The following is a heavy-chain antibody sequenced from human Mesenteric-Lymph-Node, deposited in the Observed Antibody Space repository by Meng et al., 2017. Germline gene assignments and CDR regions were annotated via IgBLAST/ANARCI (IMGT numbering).Heavy chain of an antibody. CDR1: GYTFTSYG. J-gene: IGHJ6*02. V-gene: IGHV1-69*13. CDR3: ARGPAAGYNTYYYRLEV. D-gene: IGHD5-12*01. Sequence: SVKVSCKASGYTFTSYGISWVRQAPGQGLEWMGGIIPFYGTPTYAQGVQDRFTFTADESTSTVYMEVSSLRSGDTAVYYCARGPAAGYNTYYYRLEVWGPGTTVTVSS. CDR2: IIPFYGTP.